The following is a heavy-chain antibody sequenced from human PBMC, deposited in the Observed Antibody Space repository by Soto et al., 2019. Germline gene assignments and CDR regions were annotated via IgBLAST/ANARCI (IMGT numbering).Heavy chain of an antibody. V-gene: IGHV1-2*02. J-gene: IGHJ4*02. CDR1: GYTFSDYY. Sequence: ASVKVSCKASGYTFSDYYIHWVRQAPGQGLEWMGWINPNSGGTKYTPKFQGGVTMTRDTSITTAYMELSRLRSGDTAVYYCAREPATAKPEGVDFWGQGTLVTVSS. CDR2: INPNSGGT. CDR3: AREPATAKPEGVDF. D-gene: IGHD1-1*01.